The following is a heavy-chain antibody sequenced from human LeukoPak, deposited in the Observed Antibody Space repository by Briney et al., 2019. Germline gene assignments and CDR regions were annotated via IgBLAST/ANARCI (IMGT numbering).Heavy chain of an antibody. V-gene: IGHV3-66*01. Sequence: GGSLRLSCAASGFTVSGYYMNWVRQAPGKGLEWVSVIYRSGSTYYADSVKGRFTVSRDNSKNTLYLQMNSLRAEDTAVYYCAKVSERGMAVAGTYYDYWGQGTLVTVSS. CDR3: AKVSERGMAVAGTYYDY. CDR2: IYRSGST. CDR1: GFTVSGYY. D-gene: IGHD6-19*01. J-gene: IGHJ4*02.